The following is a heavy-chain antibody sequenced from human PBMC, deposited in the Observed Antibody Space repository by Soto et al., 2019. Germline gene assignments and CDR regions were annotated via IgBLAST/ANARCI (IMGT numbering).Heavy chain of an antibody. CDR3: AAGTAMVQYAFDI. CDR2: IVVGSGNT. Sequence: SVKVSCKASGFTFTSSAVQWVRQARGQRLEWIGWIVVGSGNTNYAQKFQERVTITRDMSTSTAYMELSSLRSEDTAVYYCAAGTAMVQYAFDIWGQGTLLTVSS. J-gene: IGHJ3*02. D-gene: IGHD5-18*01. V-gene: IGHV1-58*01. CDR1: GFTFTSSA.